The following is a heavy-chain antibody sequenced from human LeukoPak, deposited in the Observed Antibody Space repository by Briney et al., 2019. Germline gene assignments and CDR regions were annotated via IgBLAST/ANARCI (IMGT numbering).Heavy chain of an antibody. V-gene: IGHV3-23*01. CDR1: GFTFSSYA. Sequence: SGGSLRLSCAASGFTFSSYAMSWVRQAPGKGLEWVSAISGSGGSTYYADSVKGRFTISRDNSKNTLYLRMNSLRAEDTAVYYCAKSMVRGVNRPLQNFDYWGQGTLVTVSS. CDR2: ISGSGGST. D-gene: IGHD3-10*01. J-gene: IGHJ4*02. CDR3: AKSMVRGVNRPLQNFDY.